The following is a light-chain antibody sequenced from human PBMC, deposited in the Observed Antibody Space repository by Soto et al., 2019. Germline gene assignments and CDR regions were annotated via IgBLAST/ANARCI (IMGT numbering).Light chain of an antibody. V-gene: IGKV1-5*01. CDR3: QQNT. CDR2: DAS. J-gene: IGKJ2*01. Sequence: DIQMTQSPSTLSASVGDRVTITGRASQTISNWLAWYQQKPGKAPRLLIYDASTLESGVPSRFSGSASGTEFTLTISSLQPDDFETYSCQQNTFGQGTKVDIK. CDR1: QTISNW.